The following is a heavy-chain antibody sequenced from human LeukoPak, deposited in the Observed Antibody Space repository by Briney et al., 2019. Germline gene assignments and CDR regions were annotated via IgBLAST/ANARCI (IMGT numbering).Heavy chain of an antibody. CDR3: ARDTSPSSRSSYFDALDM. D-gene: IGHD6-13*01. J-gene: IGHJ3*02. CDR2: IKQDGSQK. CDR1: GFTFTAVY. V-gene: IGHV3-7*01. Sequence: TLRPSPAPSGFTFTAVYIDWGPQAPGPELEWVADIKQDGSQKNYVDSVKGRFTISRDNTKKSLFLQMNSLRAEDTGIYYCARDTSPSSRSSYFDALDMWGQGTMVTVSS.